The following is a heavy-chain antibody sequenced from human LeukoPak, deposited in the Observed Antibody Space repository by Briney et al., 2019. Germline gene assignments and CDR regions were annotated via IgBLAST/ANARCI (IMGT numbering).Heavy chain of an antibody. J-gene: IGHJ4*02. CDR3: ARYNGFGPDY. D-gene: IGHD3-10*01. CDR1: GGSFSGYY. Sequence: SETLSLTCAVYGGSFSGYYWSWIRQPPGKGLEWIGEINHSGSTNYNPSLKSRVTIPVDTSKNQFSLKLSSVTAADTAVYYCARYNGFGPDYWGQGTLVTVSS. V-gene: IGHV4-34*01. CDR2: INHSGST.